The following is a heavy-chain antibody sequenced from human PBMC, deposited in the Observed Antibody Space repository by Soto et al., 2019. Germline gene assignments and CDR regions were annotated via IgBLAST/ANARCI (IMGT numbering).Heavy chain of an antibody. J-gene: IGHJ6*02. D-gene: IGHD2-15*01. CDR3: PRRHGGDCSGGSCLPFYYYNGMDV. CDR2: IIPIFGTA. Sequence: QVQLVQSGAEVKKPGSSVKVSCKASGGTFSSYAISWVRQAPGQGLEWMGGIIPIFGTANYAQKCQGRVTITADKATSTAYMVLGSLRSEDTAVDYCPRRHGGDCSGGSCLPFYYYNGMDVSGRGPTVPVSS. CDR1: GGTFSSYA. V-gene: IGHV1-69*06.